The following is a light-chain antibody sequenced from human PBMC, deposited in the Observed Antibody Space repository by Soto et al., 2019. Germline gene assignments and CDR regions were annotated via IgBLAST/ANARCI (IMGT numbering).Light chain of an antibody. CDR3: QQRSNWPVT. CDR1: QSVSSY. J-gene: IGKJ1*01. CDR2: DAS. V-gene: IGKV3-11*01. Sequence: EIVLTQSPGTLSLSPGERATLSCRASQSVSSYLAWYQQKPCQAPRLLIYDASTRATGISARFSGSGSGTDFTLTISSLEPEDFAVYYCQQRSNWPVTFGQGTKVEVK.